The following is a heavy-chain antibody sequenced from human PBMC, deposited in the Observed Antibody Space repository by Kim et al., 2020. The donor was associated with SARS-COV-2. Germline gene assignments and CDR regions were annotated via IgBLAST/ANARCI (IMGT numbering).Heavy chain of an antibody. CDR1: GASIDSLF. D-gene: IGHD3-16*01. CDR2: IYYTGTP. V-gene: IGHV4-59*08. Sequence: SETLSLTCSVSGASIDSLFWGWVRQTPEKGLEWIASIYYTGTPHYNPSLMSRVAISLDNSRNRFSLRLTSVTAADTATYFCARHLDASDPFYTLAYWGQGISVTVSS. CDR3: ARHLDASDPFYTLAY. J-gene: IGHJ6*02.